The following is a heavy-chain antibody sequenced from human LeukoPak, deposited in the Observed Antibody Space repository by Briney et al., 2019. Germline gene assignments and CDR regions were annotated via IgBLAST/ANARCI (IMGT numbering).Heavy chain of an antibody. CDR1: GFSFSSYN. D-gene: IGHD2-2*01. V-gene: IGHV3-21*01. J-gene: IGHJ4*02. CDR2: ISSGNYYI. Sequence: PGGSLRLSCAASGFSFSSYNMNWVRQAPGKGLEWVSSISSGNYYIFYADSMKGRFTISRDNAKNSLYLQMNSLRAEDTAVYYCARWVCSSTSCYYFDYWGQGTLVVVSS. CDR3: ARWVCSSTSCYYFDY.